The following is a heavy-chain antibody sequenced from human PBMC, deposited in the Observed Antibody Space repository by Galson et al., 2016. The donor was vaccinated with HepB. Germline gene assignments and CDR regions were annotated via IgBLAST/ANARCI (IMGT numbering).Heavy chain of an antibody. D-gene: IGHD2-21*01. CDR3: ARSSGTSAGDLQH. CDR1: SGSISTYY. J-gene: IGHJ1*01. V-gene: IGHV4-59*01. CDR2: IYHSGST. Sequence: ETLSLTCTVSSGSISTYYWSWIRQPPGKGLEWIGNIYHSGSTNYNPSLKSRATISVDTSKNQFSLTLNSVTAADTAVYYCARSSGTSAGDLQHWGQGTLASVSS.